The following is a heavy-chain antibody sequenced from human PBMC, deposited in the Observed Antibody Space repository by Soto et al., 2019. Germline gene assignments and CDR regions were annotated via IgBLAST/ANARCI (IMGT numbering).Heavy chain of an antibody. Sequence: QVQLQESGPGLVKPSETLSLTCTVSGGSISSYYWSWIRQPPGKGLEWIGYIYYSGSTNYNPSLKSRVTISVXKSWNXXSLKLSSVTAADTAVYYCAKLGYCISTSCYDWFDPWGQGTLVTVSS. V-gene: IGHV4-59*01. J-gene: IGHJ5*02. CDR1: GGSISSYY. CDR3: AKLGYCISTSCYDWFDP. CDR2: IYYSGST. D-gene: IGHD2-2*01.